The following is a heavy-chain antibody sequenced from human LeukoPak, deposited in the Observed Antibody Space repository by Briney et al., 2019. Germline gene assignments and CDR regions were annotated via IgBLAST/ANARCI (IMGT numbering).Heavy chain of an antibody. Sequence: WGSLRLSCAASGFAVSSYHMCWFGQAPGNVLEWISYISTSSSTIYYADSVKGRFTISRDNAKNSLYLQMNSLRAEDTAIYYCARPQISGYLVFDYWGQGTLVTVSS. D-gene: IGHD3-22*01. CDR2: ISTSSSTI. J-gene: IGHJ4*02. V-gene: IGHV3-48*01. CDR3: ARPQISGYLVFDY. CDR1: GFAVSSYH.